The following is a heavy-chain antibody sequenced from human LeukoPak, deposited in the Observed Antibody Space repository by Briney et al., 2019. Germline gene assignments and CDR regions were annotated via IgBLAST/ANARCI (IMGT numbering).Heavy chain of an antibody. V-gene: IGHV3-66*01. CDR1: GFTVSSNY. D-gene: IGHD6-13*01. J-gene: IGHJ4*02. CDR3: ARDGLSSSGVYYFDY. CDR2: IYSGGST. Sequence: GGSLRLSCAASGFTVSSNYMSWVRQAPGKGLEWVSVIYSGGSTYYADSVKGRFTISRDNSKNTLYLQMNSLRAEDTAVCYCARDGLSSSGVYYFDYWGQGTLVTVSS.